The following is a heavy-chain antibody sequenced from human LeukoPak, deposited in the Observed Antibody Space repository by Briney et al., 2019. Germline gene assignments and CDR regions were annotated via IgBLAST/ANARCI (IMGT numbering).Heavy chain of an antibody. V-gene: IGHV3-7*05. CDR1: GFTFSSYW. CDR2: IKEDGSEK. J-gene: IGHJ4*02. D-gene: IGHD3-10*01. Sequence: GGSLRLSCADSGFTFSSYWMSWVRQAPGKGLEWVANIKEDGSEKYYVDSVKGRFTISRDNAKNSLYLQMNSLRAEDTAVYYCARLFSGGNFDYWGQETLVAVSS. CDR3: ARLFSGGNFDY.